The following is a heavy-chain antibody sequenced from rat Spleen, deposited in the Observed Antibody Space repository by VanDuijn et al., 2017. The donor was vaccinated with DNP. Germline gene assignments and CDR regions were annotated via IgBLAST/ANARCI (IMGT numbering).Heavy chain of an antibody. CDR3: ARRRLPYWNFDF. J-gene: IGHJ1*01. CDR2: INSAGST. V-gene: IGHV3-3*01. Sequence: EVQLQESGPGLVKPSQSLSLTCSVTGYSITRSYRWNWIRKFPGDKLEWMGSINSAGSTNYNPSFKSRISITRDTSKNQFFLQVNSVTAEDTATYYCARRRLPYWNFDFWGPGTMVTVSS. CDR1: GYSITRSYR. D-gene: IGHD1-4*01.